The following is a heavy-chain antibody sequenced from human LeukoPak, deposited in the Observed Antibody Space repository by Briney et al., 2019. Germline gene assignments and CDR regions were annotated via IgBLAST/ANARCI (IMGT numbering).Heavy chain of an antibody. CDR1: GFTFSSYA. Sequence: GGSLRLSCAASGFTFSSYAMHWVRQAPGKGLEWVAVISYDGSNKYYADSVKGRFTISRDNSKNMLYLQMNSLRAEDTAVYYCARVGYSGPGDHYWGQGTLVTVSS. D-gene: IGHD1-26*01. CDR3: ARVGYSGPGDHY. CDR2: ISYDGSNK. J-gene: IGHJ4*02. V-gene: IGHV3-30*04.